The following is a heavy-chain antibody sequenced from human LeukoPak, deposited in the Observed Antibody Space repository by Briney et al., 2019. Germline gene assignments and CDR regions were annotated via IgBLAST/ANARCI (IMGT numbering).Heavy chain of an antibody. J-gene: IGHJ4*02. Sequence: PGGSLRLSCAASGFTFSSYWMSWVRQAPGKGLEWVALIWYDGTKKYYGDSVKGRFTISRDNSKNTLFLQMISLRVEDTAVYYCARNMASYGYSYAKDYWGQGTLVTVSS. D-gene: IGHD5-18*01. CDR2: IWYDGTKK. CDR3: ARNMASYGYSYAKDY. V-gene: IGHV3-33*08. CDR1: GFTFSSYW.